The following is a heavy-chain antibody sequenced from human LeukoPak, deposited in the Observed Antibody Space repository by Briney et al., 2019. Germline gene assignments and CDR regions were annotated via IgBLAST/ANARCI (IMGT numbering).Heavy chain of an antibody. CDR1: GFTFTTSW. D-gene: IGHD6-13*01. Sequence: GGSLRLSCAASGFTFTTSWMHGFRQAPGKGLVWVSRIESDGTITTYADSVRGRFTISRDNAKNTLYLQMNSLRAEDTAVYYCARDQYSSTWYRGAFDVWGQGTMVSVSS. J-gene: IGHJ3*01. V-gene: IGHV3-74*01. CDR3: ARDQYSSTWYRGAFDV. CDR2: IESDGTIT.